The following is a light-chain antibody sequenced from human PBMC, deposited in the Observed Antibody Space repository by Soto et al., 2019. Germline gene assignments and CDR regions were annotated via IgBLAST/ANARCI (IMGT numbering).Light chain of an antibody. CDR3: SSYTAVSTLDVV. V-gene: IGLV2-14*01. Sequence: QLVLTQPASVSGSPGQSITISCTGTSNDVGGYNYVSWYQQHPGKAPKVVIYEVNNRPSGISNRFSGSKSGSTASLTISGLQAEDEADYYCSSYTAVSTLDVVFGGGTKLTVL. J-gene: IGLJ2*01. CDR2: EVN. CDR1: SNDVGGYNY.